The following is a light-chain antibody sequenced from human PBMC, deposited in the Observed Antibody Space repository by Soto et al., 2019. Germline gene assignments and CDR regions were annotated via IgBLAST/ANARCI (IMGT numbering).Light chain of an antibody. CDR1: QSISSW. V-gene: IGKV1-5*03. CDR2: QAS. CDR3: QQYNINPWA. J-gene: IGKJ5*01. Sequence: CSLIASVGDRVTITCRASQSISSWLAWYQQKPGKAPKLLIYQASNLQSGVPSRFSGSGSGTELTLTTSSPAPDRFATYYRQQYNINPWAFGQGTRLDIK.